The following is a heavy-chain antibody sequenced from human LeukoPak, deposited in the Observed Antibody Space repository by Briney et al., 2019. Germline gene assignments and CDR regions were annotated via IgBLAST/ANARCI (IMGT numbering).Heavy chain of an antibody. D-gene: IGHD6-13*01. J-gene: IGHJ6*03. Sequence: GGSLRLSCAASGFTFSSYAMSWVRQAPGKGLEWVSAISGSGGSTYYADSVKGRFTISRDNSKNTLYLQMNSLRAEDTAVYYCAKTPLTDALLVSSSWYGVYYYMDVWGKGTTVAVSS. CDR2: ISGSGGST. V-gene: IGHV3-23*01. CDR3: AKTPLTDALLVSSSWYGVYYYMDV. CDR1: GFTFSSYA.